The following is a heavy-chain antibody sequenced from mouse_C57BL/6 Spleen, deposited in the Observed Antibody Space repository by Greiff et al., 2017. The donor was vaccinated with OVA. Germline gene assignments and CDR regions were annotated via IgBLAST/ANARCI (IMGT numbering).Heavy chain of an antibody. J-gene: IGHJ2*01. CDR1: GYTFTSYW. Sequence: QVQLKQPGAELVKPGASVKMSCKASGYTFTSYWITWVKQRPGQGLEWIGDIYPGSGSTNYNEKFKSKATLTVDKSSSTAYMQLSSLTSEDSAVYYCARSDYGPDYWGQGTTLTVSS. V-gene: IGHV1-55*01. CDR3: ARSDYGPDY. D-gene: IGHD1-1*01. CDR2: IYPGSGST.